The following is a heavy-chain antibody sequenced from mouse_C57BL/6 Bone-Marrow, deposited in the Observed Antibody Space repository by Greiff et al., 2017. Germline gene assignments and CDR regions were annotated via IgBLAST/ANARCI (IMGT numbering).Heavy chain of an antibody. J-gene: IGHJ1*03. D-gene: IGHD1-1*01. V-gene: IGHV1-4*01. Sequence: VQLQQSGAELARPGASVKMSCKASGYTFTSYTMHWVKQRPGQGLEWIGYINPSSGYTKYNQKFKDKATLTADKSSSTAYMQLSSLTSEDSAVYYCARSYYYGSYYWYFDVWGTGTTVTVSS. CDR1: GYTFTSYT. CDR2: INPSSGYT. CDR3: ARSYYYGSYYWYFDV.